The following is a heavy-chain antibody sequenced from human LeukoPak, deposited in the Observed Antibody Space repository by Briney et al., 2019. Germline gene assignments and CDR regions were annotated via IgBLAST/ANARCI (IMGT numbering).Heavy chain of an antibody. CDR2: IYYSGTT. J-gene: IGHJ4*02. CDR3: ARHGDDHGSGSLDPFDY. D-gene: IGHD3-10*01. V-gene: IGHV4-39*01. CDR1: GASISSSDYY. Sequence: PSETLSLTCTVSGASISSSDYYWGWIRQPPGKGLEWIGTIYYSGTTYYNPSLKSRVTISLDTSKNQFSLKPSSVTATDTAVYYCARHGDDHGSGSLDPFDYWGQGTLVTVSS.